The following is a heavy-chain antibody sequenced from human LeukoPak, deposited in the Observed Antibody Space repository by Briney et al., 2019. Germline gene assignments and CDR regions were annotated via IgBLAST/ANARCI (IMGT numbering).Heavy chain of an antibody. CDR2: ITSNGVST. V-gene: IGHV3-64D*09. CDR1: GFTFSNYA. CDR3: AMNWNCDY. J-gene: IGHJ4*02. Sequence: PGGSLRLSCSASGFTFSNYALAWVRQAPGKGLEYVSVITSNGVSTYYADSVKGRFTISRDNSKSTLYLQMSSLRAEDTAMYYCAMNWNCDYWGQGTLVTVSS. D-gene: IGHD1-1*01.